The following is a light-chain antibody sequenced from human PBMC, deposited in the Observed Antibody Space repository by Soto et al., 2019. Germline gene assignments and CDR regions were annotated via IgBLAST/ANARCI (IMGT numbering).Light chain of an antibody. J-gene: IGLJ1*01. CDR3: NSYTSNSTYV. Sequence: QSALTQPASVSGSPGQSITISCTGTSSDVGAYNYVSWYQQHPGKAPKLMISEVSNRPSGVSNRFSGSKSGNTASLTISGLQAEDEADYYCNSYTSNSTYVFGTGTKVTVL. CDR2: EVS. CDR1: SSDVGAYNY. V-gene: IGLV2-14*01.